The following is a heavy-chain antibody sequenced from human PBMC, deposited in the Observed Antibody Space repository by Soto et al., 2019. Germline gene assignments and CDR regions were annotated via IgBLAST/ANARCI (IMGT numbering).Heavy chain of an antibody. CDR2: ISGSGGST. CDR3: AKDLEPHVDILTGYYNH. V-gene: IGHV3-23*01. J-gene: IGHJ5*02. D-gene: IGHD3-9*01. CDR1: GFTFSSYA. Sequence: HPGGSLRLSCAASGFTFSSYAMSWVRQAPGKGLEWVSAISGSGGSTYYADSVKGRFTISRDNSKNTLYLQMNSLRAEDTAVYYCAKDLEPHVDILTGYYNHWGQGTLVTVSS.